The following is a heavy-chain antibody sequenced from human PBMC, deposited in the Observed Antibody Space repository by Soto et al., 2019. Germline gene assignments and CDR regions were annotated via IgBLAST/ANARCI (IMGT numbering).Heavy chain of an antibody. CDR1: GFPFSDHA. J-gene: IGHJ5*02. V-gene: IGHV3-23*01. Sequence: GGSLRLSCAASGFPFSDHAMHWVRQTPGKGLEWVSAITGRGDSTYYADSVKGRFTISRDNSKSALYLQMMSLRAEDTAVYYCAKDLYVQPPSGWFDPWGQGTVVTVSS. CDR3: AKDLYVQPPSGWFDP. CDR2: ITGRGDST. D-gene: IGHD1-26*01.